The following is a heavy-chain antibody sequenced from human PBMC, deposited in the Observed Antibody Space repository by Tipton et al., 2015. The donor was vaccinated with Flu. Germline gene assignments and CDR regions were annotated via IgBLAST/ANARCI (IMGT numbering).Heavy chain of an antibody. D-gene: IGHD6-19*01. Sequence: GLVKPSETLSLTCTVSGASISSRSYYWGWNGQPPGKGLEWIGCIYSSGSTYYNPSLKSRLTISLDTSKNQFSLKLSSVTAADTAVYCCAREKDSSGSEYFQHWGQGTLVTVSS. CDR3: AREKDSSGSEYFQH. J-gene: IGHJ1*01. CDR2: IYSSGST. V-gene: IGHV4-39*07. CDR1: GASISSRSYY.